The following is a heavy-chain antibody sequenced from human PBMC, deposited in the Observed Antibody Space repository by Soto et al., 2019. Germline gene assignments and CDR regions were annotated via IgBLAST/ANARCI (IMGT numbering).Heavy chain of an antibody. D-gene: IGHD6-13*01. CDR1: GGTFSSYT. CDR2: IIPILGIA. CDR3: AIVNRIAAAGTSPFDP. V-gene: IGHV1-69*02. J-gene: IGHJ5*02. Sequence: QVQLVQSGAEVKKPGSSVKVSCKASGGTFSSYTISWVRQAPGQGLEWMGRIIPILGIANYAQKFQGRVTITADKSTSKAYMELSSLRSEDMAVYYCAIVNRIAAAGTSPFDPWGQGTLVTVSS.